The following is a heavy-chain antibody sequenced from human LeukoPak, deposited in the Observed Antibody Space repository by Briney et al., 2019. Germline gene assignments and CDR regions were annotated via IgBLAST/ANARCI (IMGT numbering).Heavy chain of an antibody. CDR2: ISGSGGGT. J-gene: IGHJ4*02. D-gene: IGHD1-26*01. V-gene: IGHV3-23*01. Sequence: PGGTLRLSCAASGFTFSIYAMSWVRQAPGKGLEWVSAISGSGGGTYYADSVKGRFTISRDNSKNTLYLQMNSLRAEDTAVYFCAKAGGGSYYDYWGQGTLVTAAS. CDR3: AKAGGGSYYDY. CDR1: GFTFSIYA.